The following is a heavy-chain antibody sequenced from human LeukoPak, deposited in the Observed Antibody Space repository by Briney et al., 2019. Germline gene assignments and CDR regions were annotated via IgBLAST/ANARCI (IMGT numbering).Heavy chain of an antibody. CDR1: GFTFSSYA. Sequence: PGRSLRLSCAASGFTFSSYAMHWVRQAPGKGLEWVAVISYDGSNKYYADSVKGRFTISRDNSKNTLYLQMNSLRAEDTAVYYCAKGLGDNYYYYYYMDVWGKGTTVTVSS. CDR2: ISYDGSNK. V-gene: IGHV3-30*04. J-gene: IGHJ6*03. D-gene: IGHD3-9*01. CDR3: AKGLGDNYYYYYYMDV.